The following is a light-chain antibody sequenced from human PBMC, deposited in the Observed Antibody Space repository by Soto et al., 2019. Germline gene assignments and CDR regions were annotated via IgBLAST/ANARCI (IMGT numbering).Light chain of an antibody. CDR1: RSVGRS. CDR3: QQYATSPGT. J-gene: IGKJ1*01. Sequence: ETVLTQSPATLSLSPGERATLSCRASRSVGRSLAWYQQKPGQAPRLLIYDASNRATGIPARFSGSGSGTDFTLTISSLEPEDFAVYYCQQYATSPGTFGQGTKVAIK. CDR2: DAS. V-gene: IGKV3-11*01.